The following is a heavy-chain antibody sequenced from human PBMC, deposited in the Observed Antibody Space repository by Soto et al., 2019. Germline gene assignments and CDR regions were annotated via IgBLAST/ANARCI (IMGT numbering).Heavy chain of an antibody. CDR3: ARSPYRRSSGYDY. CDR2: IYPGDSHT. J-gene: IGHJ4*02. V-gene: IGHV5-51*01. D-gene: IGHD6-6*01. CDR1: GYSFISYW. Sequence: GESLKISCKGSGYSFISYWIGWVRQMPGKGLEWMGIIYPGDSHTRYSPSFQGQVTISADKSISTAYLQWSSLKASDIAMYYCARSPYRRSSGYDYWGQGTQVTVSS.